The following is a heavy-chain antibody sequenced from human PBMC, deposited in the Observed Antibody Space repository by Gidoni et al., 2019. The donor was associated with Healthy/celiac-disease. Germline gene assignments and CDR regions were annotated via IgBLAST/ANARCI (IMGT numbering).Heavy chain of an antibody. CDR1: GFTFSSYG. CDR3: ARDYTGEQWLVLYGMDV. CDR2: IWYDGSNK. D-gene: IGHD6-19*01. Sequence: QVQLVESGGGVVQPWRSLRLSCAASGFTFSSYGMHWVRQAPGKGLEWVAVIWYDGSNKYYADSGKGRFTISRDNSKNTLYLQMNSLRAEDTAVYYCARDYTGEQWLVLYGMDVWGQGTTVTVSS. V-gene: IGHV3-33*01. J-gene: IGHJ6*02.